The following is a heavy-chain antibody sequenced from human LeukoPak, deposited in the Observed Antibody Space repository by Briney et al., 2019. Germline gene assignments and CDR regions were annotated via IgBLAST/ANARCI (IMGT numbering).Heavy chain of an antibody. CDR1: GFTFSSYA. D-gene: IGHD6-25*01. CDR2: ISYDGSNK. Sequence: GGSLRLSCAASGFTFSSYAMHWVRQAPGKGLEWVAVISYDGSNKYYADSVKGRFTISRDNSKNTLYLQMNSLRAEDTAVFYCAREASGFDYWGQGTLVTVSS. V-gene: IGHV3-30*04. J-gene: IGHJ4*02. CDR3: AREASGFDY.